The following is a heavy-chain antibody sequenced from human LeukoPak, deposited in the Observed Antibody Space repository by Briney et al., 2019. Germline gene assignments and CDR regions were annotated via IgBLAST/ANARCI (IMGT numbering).Heavy chain of an antibody. CDR3: VRDGSNNDLWGYYYYYMDV. CDR1: GFSFSDYY. Sequence: AGGSLRLSCAASGFSFSDYYMDWVRQAPGKGLEWVGRSRNKAHSYTTEYAASVIGRFIISRDDSKKSLSLQLNSLKTEDTAVYYCVRDGSNNDLWGYYYYYMDVWGKGTTVTVSS. J-gene: IGHJ6*03. V-gene: IGHV3-72*01. D-gene: IGHD3-3*01. CDR2: SRNKAHSYTT.